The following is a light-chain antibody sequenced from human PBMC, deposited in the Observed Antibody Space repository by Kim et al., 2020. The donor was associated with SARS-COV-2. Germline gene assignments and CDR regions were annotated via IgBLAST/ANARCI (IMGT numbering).Light chain of an antibody. CDR3: QSYDATIRV. V-gene: IGLV6-57*03. CDR1: GGSIATNY. CDR2: EDH. J-gene: IGLJ3*02. Sequence: GKTVTISCTRTGGSIATNYVHWYQLRPGSAPTIVIYEDHQRPSGVPGRFSGSIDPSSNSASLTISGLETEDEADYYCQSYDATIRVFGGGTKVTVL.